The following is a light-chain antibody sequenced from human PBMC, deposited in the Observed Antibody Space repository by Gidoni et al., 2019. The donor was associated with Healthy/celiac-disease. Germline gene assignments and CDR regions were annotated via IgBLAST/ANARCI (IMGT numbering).Light chain of an antibody. CDR3: QQSYSTPCT. J-gene: IGKJ3*01. CDR2: AAS. CDR1: QSISSY. V-gene: IGKV1-39*01. Sequence: DIQMTQSPSSLSASVGDRVTINCRASQSISSYLNWYQQKPGKAPKLLIYAASSLQSVVPSRFSGSGSGTDFTLTISSLQPEDFATYYFQQSYSTPCTFGPGTKVDIK.